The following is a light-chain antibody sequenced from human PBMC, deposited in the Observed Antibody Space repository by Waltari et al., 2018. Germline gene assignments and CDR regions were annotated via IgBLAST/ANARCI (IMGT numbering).Light chain of an antibody. CDR1: SLRRYY. CDR3: HSRETFSTRL. CDR2: GPD. J-gene: IGLJ2*01. Sequence: SSDLTQDPSLSVALGQTVRITCQGDSLRRYYASWYQQRPGQAPILVLYGPDNRPSGCPDRFSGSTSGNTASLTITGAQAEDEADYYCHSRETFSTRLFGGGTRLTV. V-gene: IGLV3-19*01.